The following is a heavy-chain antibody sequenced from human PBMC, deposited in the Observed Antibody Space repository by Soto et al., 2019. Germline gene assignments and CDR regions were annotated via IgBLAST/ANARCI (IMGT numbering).Heavy chain of an antibody. D-gene: IGHD5-12*01. CDR2: IWYDGSNK. V-gene: IGHV3-33*01. CDR3: ARLRVEMATIGYYYYYYGMDV. CDR1: GFTFSSYG. Sequence: GGSLRLSCAASGFTFSSYGMHWVRQAPGKGLEWVAVIWYDGSNKYYADSVKGRFTISRDNAKNTLYLQMNSLRAEDTAVYYCARLRVEMATIGYYYYYYGMDVWGQGTTVTVSS. J-gene: IGHJ6*02.